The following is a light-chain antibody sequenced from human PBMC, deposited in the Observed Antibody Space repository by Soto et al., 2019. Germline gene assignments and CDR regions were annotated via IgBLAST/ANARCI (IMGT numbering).Light chain of an antibody. V-gene: IGKV1-5*03. CDR2: RAS. CDR3: QQYSKEST. J-gene: IGKJ2*01. CDR1: QNVSNW. Sequence: DVEVTQSPSTLPISIGDRVTINCRASQNVSNWLAWYQQKPGKAPKLLIYRASRLESGVPSRFSASGSGTDFTLTINSLQSDDFATYFCQQYSKESTFGQGTKLEIK.